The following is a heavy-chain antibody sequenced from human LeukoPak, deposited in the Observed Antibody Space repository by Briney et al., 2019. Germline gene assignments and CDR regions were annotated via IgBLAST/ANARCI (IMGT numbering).Heavy chain of an antibody. Sequence: GGSLRLSCAASGFTFSSYEMNWVRQAPGKGLEWVSYISSSGTTIYYADSVKGRFTISRDNAQNSLYLQMNSLRAEDTAVYYCARLGGGSYSGYWGQGTLVTVSS. V-gene: IGHV3-48*03. CDR2: ISSSGTTI. D-gene: IGHD1-26*01. CDR3: ARLGGGSYSGY. CDR1: GFTFSSYE. J-gene: IGHJ4*02.